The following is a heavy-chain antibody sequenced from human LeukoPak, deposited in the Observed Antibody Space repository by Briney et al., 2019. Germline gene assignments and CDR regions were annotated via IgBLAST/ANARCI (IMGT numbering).Heavy chain of an antibody. CDR3: ARDLYHYDSSGQQNYFDY. V-gene: IGHV1-46*01. CDR1: GYTFTSYY. CDR2: INPSGGST. D-gene: IGHD3-22*01. Sequence: GASVKVSCKASGYTFTSYYMHWVRQAPGQGLEWMGIINPSGGSTSYAQKFQGRVTMTRDTSTSTVYMELSSLRSEDTAVYYCARDLYHYDSSGQQNYFDYWGQGTLVTVSS. J-gene: IGHJ4*02.